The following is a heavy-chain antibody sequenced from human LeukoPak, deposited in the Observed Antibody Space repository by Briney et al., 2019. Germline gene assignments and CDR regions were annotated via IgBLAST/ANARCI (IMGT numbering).Heavy chain of an antibody. V-gene: IGHV1-24*01. J-gene: IGHJ1*01. D-gene: IGHD3-3*02. CDR3: ATTLGRIKYFQH. CDR2: FDPEDGET. CDR1: GYTLTELS. Sequence: ASVKVSCKVSGYTLTELSMHWVRQAPGKGLEWMGGFDPEDGETIYAQKFQGRVTMTEDTSTDTAYMELSSLGSEDTAVYYCATTLGRIKYFQHWGQGTLVTVSS.